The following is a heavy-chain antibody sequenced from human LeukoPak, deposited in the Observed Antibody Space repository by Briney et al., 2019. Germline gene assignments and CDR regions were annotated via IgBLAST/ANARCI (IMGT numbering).Heavy chain of an antibody. J-gene: IGHJ4*02. V-gene: IGHV1-69*13. Sequence: ASVKVSCKASGGTFSSYAISWVRRAPGQGLEWMGGIIPIFGTANYAQKFQGRVTITADESTSTAYMELSSLRSEDTAVYYCARVDTAMGLRRYHFDYWGQGTLVTVSS. CDR1: GGTFSSYA. CDR2: IIPIFGTA. CDR3: ARVDTAMGLRRYHFDY. D-gene: IGHD5-18*01.